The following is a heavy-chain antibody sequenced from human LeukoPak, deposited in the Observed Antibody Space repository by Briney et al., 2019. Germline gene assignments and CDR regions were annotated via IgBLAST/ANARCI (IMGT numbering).Heavy chain of an antibody. CDR3: ARDRGSSS. D-gene: IGHD3-10*01. V-gene: IGHV3-74*01. CDR1: GFTFSSHW. CDR2: ISSDGTNT. Sequence: GGSLRLSCAASGFTFSSHWMHWVRQAPGKGLVWVSRISSDGTNTNYADSVKGRFTISRDNAKNSLYLQMNSLRAEDTAVYYCARDRGSSSWGQGTLVTVSS. J-gene: IGHJ5*02.